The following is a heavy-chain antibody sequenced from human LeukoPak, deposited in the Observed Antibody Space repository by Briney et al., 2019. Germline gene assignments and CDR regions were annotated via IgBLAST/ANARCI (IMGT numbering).Heavy chain of an antibody. CDR3: ARYSGSYYPFDY. J-gene: IGHJ4*02. CDR2: IYYSGST. V-gene: IGHV4-59*01. CDR1: GGSISSYY. D-gene: IGHD1-26*01. Sequence: PSETLALTCTVSGGSISSYYCSWVRQPPGRVLGWIGYIYYSGSTNYNPSLQSRVPISVDTSKNQFSLKLSSVTAADTAVYYCARYSGSYYPFDYWGQGTLVTVSS.